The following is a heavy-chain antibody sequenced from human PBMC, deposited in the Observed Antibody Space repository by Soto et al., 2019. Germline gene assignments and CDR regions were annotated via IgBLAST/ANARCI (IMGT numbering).Heavy chain of an antibody. J-gene: IGHJ6*02. Sequence: SETLSLTFCVSGGTISSYDFSLIRLLLGKGLEWIGYIYYSGSINYNPSLKSRVTISVDTSKNQFSLKLSSVTAADTAVYYCARVCGYGYYYYYYGMDVWGQGTTVTVSS. CDR3: ARVCGYGYYYYYYGMDV. CDR2: IYYSGSI. D-gene: IGHD6-25*01. CDR1: GGTISSYD. V-gene: IGHV4-59*08.